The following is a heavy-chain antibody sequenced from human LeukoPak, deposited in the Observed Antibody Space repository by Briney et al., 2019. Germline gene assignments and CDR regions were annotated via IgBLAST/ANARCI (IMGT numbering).Heavy chain of an antibody. D-gene: IGHD7-27*01. J-gene: IGHJ4*02. CDR2: IKQDASQI. V-gene: IGHV3-7*01. CDR1: GFTFSRYW. Sequence: GGSLRLSCAPSGFTFSRYWMSWLRQAPGKGLEWVANIKQDASQIYYVDSVKGRFIVSRDNAKNSLYLQMNSLRAEDTALYYCATDSWGSGVDYWGQGTLVTVSS. CDR3: ATDSWGSGVDY.